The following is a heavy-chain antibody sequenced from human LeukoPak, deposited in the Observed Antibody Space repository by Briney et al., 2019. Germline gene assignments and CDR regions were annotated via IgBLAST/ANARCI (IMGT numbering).Heavy chain of an antibody. CDR1: GFTFSSYW. J-gene: IGHJ4*02. CDR2: ISYDGSNK. D-gene: IGHD6-19*01. V-gene: IGHV3-30*18. Sequence: GGSLRLSCAASGFTFSSYWMHWVRQAPGKGLEWVAVISYDGSNKYYADSVKGRFTISRDNSKNTLYLQMNSLRAEDTAVYYCAKDMRYSSGWLDYWGQGTLVTVSS. CDR3: AKDMRYSSGWLDY.